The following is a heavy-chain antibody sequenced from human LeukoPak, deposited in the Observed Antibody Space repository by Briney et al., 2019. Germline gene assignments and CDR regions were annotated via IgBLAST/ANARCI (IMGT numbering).Heavy chain of an antibody. D-gene: IGHD3-9*01. Sequence: ASVKVSCKASGYTFTSYGISWVRQAPGQGLEWMGWISAYNGNTNYAQKLQGRVTMTTDTSTSAAYMELRSLRSDDTAVYYCARDDDILTGKGVDYWGQGTLVTVSS. CDR3: ARDDDILTGKGVDY. CDR2: ISAYNGNT. V-gene: IGHV1-18*01. CDR1: GYTFTSYG. J-gene: IGHJ4*02.